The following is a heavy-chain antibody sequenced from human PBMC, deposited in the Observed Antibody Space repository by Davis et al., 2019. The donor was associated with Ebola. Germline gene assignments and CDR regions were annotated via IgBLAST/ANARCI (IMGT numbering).Heavy chain of an antibody. CDR2: IIPIFGTA. CDR1: GGTFSSYA. V-gene: IGHV1-69*06. J-gene: IGHJ4*02. Sequence: SVKVSCKASGGTFSSYAISWVRQAPGQGLEWMGGIIPIFGTANYAQKFQGRVTITADKSTSTAYMELRSLRSDDTAVYYCARPKLGVGPLDYWGQGTLVTVSS. D-gene: IGHD6-6*01. CDR3: ARPKLGVGPLDY.